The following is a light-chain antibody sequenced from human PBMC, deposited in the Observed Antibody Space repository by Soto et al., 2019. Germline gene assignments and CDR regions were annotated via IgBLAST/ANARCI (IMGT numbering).Light chain of an antibody. CDR2: DAS. V-gene: IGKV3-11*01. J-gene: IGKJ1*01. CDR3: QQRSNWPRT. Sequence: EIVLTQSPATLSLSPGERATLSCRASLSVFNYLAWYQQKPGQAPRLLIFDASKRATGVPPRFSGSGSGTDFTLTISSLEPEDLGVYYCQQRSNWPRTVGQGTKVDIK. CDR1: LSVFNY.